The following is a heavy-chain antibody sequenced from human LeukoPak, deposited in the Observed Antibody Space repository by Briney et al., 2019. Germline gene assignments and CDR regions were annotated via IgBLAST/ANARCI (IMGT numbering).Heavy chain of an antibody. Sequence: GESLRLSCAAYGLTFSDYYMSWIRRAPGKVLEWVSYISSSSSYTNYVDSVKGRFTISRDNAKNSLYLQMNSLRAEDTAVYYCARDEGFGELLYSMDVWGKGTTVTVSS. CDR3: ARDEGFGELLYSMDV. CDR2: ISSSSSYT. J-gene: IGHJ6*04. V-gene: IGHV3-11*06. CDR1: GLTFSDYY. D-gene: IGHD3-10*01.